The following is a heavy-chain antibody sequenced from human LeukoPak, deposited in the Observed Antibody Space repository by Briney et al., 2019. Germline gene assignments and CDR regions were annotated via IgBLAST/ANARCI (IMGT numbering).Heavy chain of an antibody. V-gene: IGHV4-59*01. J-gene: IGHJ5*02. CDR2: IYYSGST. Sequence: SETLSLTCTVSGASISRNYWSWIRQPPGKGLEWIGYIYYSGSTNYNPSLKSRVTISVDTSKNQFSLKLSSVTAADTAVYYCARALRGSSWRGSWFDPWGQGTLVTVSS. CDR3: ARALRGSSWRGSWFDP. D-gene: IGHD6-13*01. CDR1: GASISRNY.